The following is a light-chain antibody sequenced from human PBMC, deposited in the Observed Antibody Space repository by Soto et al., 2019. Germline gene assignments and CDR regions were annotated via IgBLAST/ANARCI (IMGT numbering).Light chain of an antibody. J-gene: IGKJ5*01. V-gene: IGKV1-6*01. Sequence: AIQMTQSPSSLSASVGDTVTITCRASQDIRNDLVWYQQRSGKAPKLLIYAASTLQSGVPSRFSGSGSGTDFTLTISSLQPEDFATYYCQQAYSLPITFGHGTRLEIK. CDR1: QDIRND. CDR3: QQAYSLPIT. CDR2: AAS.